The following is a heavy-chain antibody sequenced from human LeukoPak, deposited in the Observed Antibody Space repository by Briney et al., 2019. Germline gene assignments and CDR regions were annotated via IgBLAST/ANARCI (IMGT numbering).Heavy chain of an antibody. Sequence: AGSLRFSCAASGFIFSSYWMSWVRQAPGKGLEGVANIKEGGSEKYYVDSVKGRFTISRDNAKTSLYLQTNSLRAEDTAVYYCARRALRYCSSTSCPAQYYGVDVWGKGTTVTVSS. CDR3: ARRALRYCSSTSCPAQYYGVDV. J-gene: IGHJ6*04. CDR1: GFIFSSYW. V-gene: IGHV3-7*03. D-gene: IGHD2-2*01. CDR2: IKEGGSEK.